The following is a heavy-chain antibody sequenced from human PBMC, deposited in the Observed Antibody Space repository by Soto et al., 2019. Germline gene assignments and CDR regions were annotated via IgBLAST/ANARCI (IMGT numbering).Heavy chain of an antibody. CDR1: AFAFSTYG. CDR3: ARVYCSSTSCSGAFDI. V-gene: IGHV3-21*01. D-gene: IGHD2-2*01. CDR2: ISGSRTYI. J-gene: IGHJ3*02. Sequence: PGGPLRPPCTASAFAFSTYGMNWVRQAPGKRLEWVSSISGSRTYIYYADAVKGRFTISRDNAKNSLYLQMNSLRAEDTAVYYCARVYCSSTSCSGAFDIWGQGTMVTVSS.